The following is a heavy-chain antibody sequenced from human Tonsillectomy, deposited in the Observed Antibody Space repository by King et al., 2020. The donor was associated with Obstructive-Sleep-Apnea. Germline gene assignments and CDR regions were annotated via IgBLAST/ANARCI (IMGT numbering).Heavy chain of an antibody. CDR1: GYTFTSYD. J-gene: IGHJ3*02. D-gene: IGHD3-10*01. Sequence: QLVQSGAEVKKPGASVKVSCKASGYTFTSYDINWVRQATGQGLEWMGWMNPNSGNTGYAQKFQGRVTMTRNTSISTAYMELSSLRSEDTAVYYCARGLLWCGESSRDDAFDIWGQGTMVTVSS. CDR3: ARGLLWCGESSRDDAFDI. CDR2: MNPNSGNT. V-gene: IGHV1-8*01.